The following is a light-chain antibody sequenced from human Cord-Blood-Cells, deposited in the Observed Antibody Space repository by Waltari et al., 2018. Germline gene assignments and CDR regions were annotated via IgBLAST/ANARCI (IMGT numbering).Light chain of an antibody. Sequence: QSALTQPASVSGSPGQSITISRTGTSRDVWSSKLVSWYQQHPGKAPKLMIYEGSKRPSGVSNRFSGSKSGNTASLTISGLQAEDEADYYCCSYAGSSTWVFGGGTKLTVL. V-gene: IGLV2-23*01. CDR1: SRDVWSSKL. J-gene: IGLJ3*02. CDR2: EGS. CDR3: CSYAGSSTWV.